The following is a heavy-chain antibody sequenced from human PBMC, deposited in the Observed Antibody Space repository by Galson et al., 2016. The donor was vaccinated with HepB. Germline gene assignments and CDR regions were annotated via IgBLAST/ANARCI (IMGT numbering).Heavy chain of an antibody. CDR1: GFTFDDYT. V-gene: IGHV3-43*01. J-gene: IGHJ6*02. CDR2: ISWDGRSP. Sequence: SLRLSCAASGFTFDDYTMHWVRQAPGKGLEWVALISWDGRSPDYADSVRGRFTISRDNRQNILYLQRNSLPTEDTALYYCGKDWGSLWESSGKGMDVWGQGTTVIVSS. CDR3: GKDWGSLWESSGKGMDV. D-gene: IGHD3-10*01.